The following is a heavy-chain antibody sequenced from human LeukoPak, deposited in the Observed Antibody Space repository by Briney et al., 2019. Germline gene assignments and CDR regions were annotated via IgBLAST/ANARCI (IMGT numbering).Heavy chain of an antibody. Sequence: ASVKVSCKASGYAFTSYDINWVRQATGQGLEWMGWMNPNSGNTGYAQKFQGRVTMTRNTSISTAYMELSSLRSEDTAVYYCARAQAAAGLDAFDIWGQGTMVTVSS. CDR2: MNPNSGNT. D-gene: IGHD6-13*01. J-gene: IGHJ3*02. CDR3: ARAQAAAGLDAFDI. V-gene: IGHV1-8*01. CDR1: GYAFTSYD.